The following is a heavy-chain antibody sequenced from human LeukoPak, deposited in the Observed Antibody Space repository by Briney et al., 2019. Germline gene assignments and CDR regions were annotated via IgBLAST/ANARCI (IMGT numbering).Heavy chain of an antibody. Sequence: GGSLRLSCAASGFSFISYWMHWVRQAPGKGLVWVSRIKSDGKTNYADSVKGRFTISRDNAKNTVSLQMNSLRAEDTGVYYCARAPSEIGGYYPEYFRHWGQGSLVTVSS. CDR2: IKSDGKT. V-gene: IGHV3-74*01. CDR1: GFSFISYW. CDR3: ARAPSEIGGYYPEYFRH. D-gene: IGHD3-22*01. J-gene: IGHJ1*01.